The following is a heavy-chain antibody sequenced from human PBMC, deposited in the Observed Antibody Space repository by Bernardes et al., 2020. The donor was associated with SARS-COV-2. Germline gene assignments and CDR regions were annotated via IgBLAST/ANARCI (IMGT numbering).Heavy chain of an antibody. D-gene: IGHD3-10*01. J-gene: IGHJ4*02. CDR2: ILPGDSDT. CDR3: ARKDNILQGVDY. CDR1: GYSFSNYW. V-gene: IGHV5-51*01. Sequence: GESLKISCKGSGYSFSNYWIAWVRQMPGEGLEWMGIILPGDSDTRYSPSFKGQVTISADKSISTAYLQWSSLKASDTAMYYCARKDNILQGVDYWGQGTLVTVSS.